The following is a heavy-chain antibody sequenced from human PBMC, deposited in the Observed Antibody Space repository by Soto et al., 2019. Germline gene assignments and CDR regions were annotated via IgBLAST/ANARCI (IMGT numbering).Heavy chain of an antibody. Sequence: QVQLQESGPGLVKPSQTLSLTCTVSGGSISSGDYYWSWIRQPPGKGLEWIGYIYYSGSTYYNPYLKSRVTISLDTSKNQFSLKLSSVTAAYTAVYYCARESIAGATHFDYWGQGTLVTVSS. J-gene: IGHJ4*02. CDR1: GGSISSGDYY. D-gene: IGHD1-26*01. CDR2: IYYSGST. V-gene: IGHV4-30-4*01. CDR3: ARESIAGATHFDY.